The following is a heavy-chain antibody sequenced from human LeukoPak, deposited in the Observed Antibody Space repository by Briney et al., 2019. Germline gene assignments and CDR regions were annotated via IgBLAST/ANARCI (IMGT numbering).Heavy chain of an antibody. CDR1: GFTFSSYA. V-gene: IGHV3-48*01. Sequence: GGSLRLSCAASGFTFSSYAMSWVRQAPGKGLEWVSYISSSSSTIYYADSVKGRFTISRDNAKNSLYLQMNSLRAEDTAVYYCARGVGATVVYWGQGTLVTVSS. CDR2: ISSSSSTI. J-gene: IGHJ4*02. D-gene: IGHD1-26*01. CDR3: ARGVGATVVY.